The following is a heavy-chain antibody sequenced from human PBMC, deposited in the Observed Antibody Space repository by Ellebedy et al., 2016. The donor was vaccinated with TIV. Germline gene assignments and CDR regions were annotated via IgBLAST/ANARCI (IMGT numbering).Heavy chain of an antibody. Sequence: GESLKISCAASGFTFSSYGMHWVRQAPGKGLEWVAVISYDGSNKYYADSVKGRFTISRDNSKNTLYLQMNSLRAEDTAVYYCAGSGTYRQIDYWGQGTLVTVSS. D-gene: IGHD3-10*01. J-gene: IGHJ4*02. V-gene: IGHV3-30*03. CDR2: ISYDGSNK. CDR1: GFTFSSYG. CDR3: AGSGTYRQIDY.